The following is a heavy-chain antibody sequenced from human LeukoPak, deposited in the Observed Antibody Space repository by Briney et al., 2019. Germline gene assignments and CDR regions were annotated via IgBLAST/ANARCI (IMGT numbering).Heavy chain of an antibody. CDR2: IYYSGST. Sequence: SETLSLTCTVSGGSFSSASYYWSWIRQPPGKGLEWIGCIYYSGSTNYNPSLKSRVTISVDTSKNQFSLKLSSVTAADTAVYYCARDTFSYYYGSGKYGMDVWGQGTTVTVSS. J-gene: IGHJ6*02. CDR3: ARDTFSYYYGSGKYGMDV. D-gene: IGHD3-10*01. V-gene: IGHV4-61*01. CDR1: GGSFSSASYY.